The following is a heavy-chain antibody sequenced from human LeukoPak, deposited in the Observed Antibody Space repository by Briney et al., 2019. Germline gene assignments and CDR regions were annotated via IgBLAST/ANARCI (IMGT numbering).Heavy chain of an antibody. Sequence: PGGSLRLSCAASGFTFSSYAMHWVRQAPGKGLEWVAFISYDGSNEHYADSVKGRFTISRDKSKNTLFLQINSLRVEDTAVYYCARDSKAGSSYYYGLDVWGQGTTVTVSS. J-gene: IGHJ6*02. CDR2: ISYDGSNE. D-gene: IGHD3-10*01. CDR1: GFTFSSYA. V-gene: IGHV3-30*14. CDR3: ARDSKAGSSYYYGLDV.